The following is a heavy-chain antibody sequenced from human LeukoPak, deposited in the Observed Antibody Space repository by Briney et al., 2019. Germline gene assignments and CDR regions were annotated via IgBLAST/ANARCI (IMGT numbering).Heavy chain of an antibody. CDR3: ARGNYDFWSGHRY. D-gene: IGHD3-3*01. J-gene: IGHJ4*02. Sequence: GASVKVSCKASGGTFSGYTISWVRQAPGQGLEWMGRIIPILGIANYAQKFQGRVTITADKSTSTAYMELSSLRSEDTAVYYCARGNYDFWSGHRYWGQGTLVTVSS. CDR2: IIPILGIA. V-gene: IGHV1-69*02. CDR1: GGTFSGYT.